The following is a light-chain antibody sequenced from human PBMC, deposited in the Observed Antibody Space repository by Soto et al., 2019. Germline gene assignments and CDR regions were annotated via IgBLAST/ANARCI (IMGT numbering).Light chain of an antibody. CDR3: QQRSNWPPIT. CDR2: DAS. CDR1: QSVSSY. V-gene: IGKV3-11*01. Sequence: ENRLSHSAATLSLSQGEKATLSCRASQSVSSYLAWYQQKPGQAPRLLIYDASNRATGIPARFSGSGSGTDFTLTISSLEPEDFAVYYWQQRSNWPPITFGQGTLLEIK. J-gene: IGKJ5*01.